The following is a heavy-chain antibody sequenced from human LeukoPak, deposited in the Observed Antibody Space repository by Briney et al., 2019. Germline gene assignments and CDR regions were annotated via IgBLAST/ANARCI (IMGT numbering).Heavy chain of an antibody. V-gene: IGHV2-5*02. Sequence: SGPTLVNPTQTLTLTCTFSGFSLSTSEVAVGWIRQPPGKALEWLGLIYWDDDKRYSPSLKSALTITKDTSKNQVVLTMTNMDPVDTATYYCAHRRDGYNSLDYWGQGTLVTVSS. CDR2: IYWDDDK. CDR1: GFSLSTSEVA. J-gene: IGHJ4*02. D-gene: IGHD5-24*01. CDR3: AHRRDGYNSLDY.